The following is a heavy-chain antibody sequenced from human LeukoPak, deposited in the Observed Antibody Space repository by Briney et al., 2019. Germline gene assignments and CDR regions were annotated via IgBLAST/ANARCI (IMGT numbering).Heavy chain of an antibody. V-gene: IGHV3-48*03. J-gene: IGHJ6*03. CDR2: ISTSGGTT. Sequence: PGGSLRLSCAVSGFTFSSYEMSWVRQAPGKGLEWVSYISTSGGTTYYADSVKGRFTISRHIAENSLSLQMNSLRGEDTAVYYCARVRGYYYMDVWGKGTTVTVSS. D-gene: IGHD3-10*01. CDR1: GFTFSSYE. CDR3: ARVRGYYYMDV.